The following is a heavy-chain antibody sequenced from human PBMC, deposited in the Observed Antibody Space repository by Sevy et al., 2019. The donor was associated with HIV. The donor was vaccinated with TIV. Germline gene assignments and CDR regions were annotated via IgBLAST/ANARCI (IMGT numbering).Heavy chain of an antibody. Sequence: SETLSLTCTVSGGSVSSGSYYWSWIRQPPGKGLEWIGYIYYSGSTNYNPSLKNRVTISVDTSKNQFSLKLSSVTAADTAVYYCARDNTVANDAFDIWGQGTMVTVSS. CDR2: IYYSGST. CDR3: ARDNTVANDAFDI. D-gene: IGHD4-4*01. CDR1: GGSVSSGSYY. J-gene: IGHJ3*02. V-gene: IGHV4-61*01.